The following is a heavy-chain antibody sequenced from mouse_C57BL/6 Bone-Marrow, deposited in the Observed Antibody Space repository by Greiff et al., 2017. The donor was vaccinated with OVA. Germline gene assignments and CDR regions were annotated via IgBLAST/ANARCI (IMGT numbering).Heavy chain of an antibody. D-gene: IGHD1-1*01. CDR3: ARDGIYYYGSSSSFAY. CDR2: INSDGGST. J-gene: IGHJ3*01. CDR1: EYEFPSHD. Sequence: EVKLMESGGGLVQPGESLKLSCESNEYEFPSHDMSWVRKTPEKRLELVAAINSDGGSTYYPDTMERRFIISRDNAKNNLYLQMSHLKSEDTAMYYCARDGIYYYGSSSSFAYWGQGTLVTVSA. V-gene: IGHV5-2*03.